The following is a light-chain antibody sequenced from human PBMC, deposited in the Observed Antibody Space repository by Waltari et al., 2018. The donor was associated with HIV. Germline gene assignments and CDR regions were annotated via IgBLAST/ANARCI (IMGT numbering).Light chain of an antibody. CDR2: GAS. V-gene: IGKV3-20*01. CDR3: HQYGSSPGT. J-gene: IGKJ1*01. CDR1: QSVSSNS. Sequence: VLPQSPGTLSLSPGGRATLSCRASQSVSSNSLAWYQHKPGQAPRLLIYGASTRATGVSDRFSGSGSGADFTLIISRMQPEDLAVYYCHQYGSSPGTFGQGTKVEIK.